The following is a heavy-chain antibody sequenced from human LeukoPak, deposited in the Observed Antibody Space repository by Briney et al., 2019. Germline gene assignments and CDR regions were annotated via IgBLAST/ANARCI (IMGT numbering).Heavy chain of an antibody. J-gene: IGHJ3*02. V-gene: IGHV3-64*01. CDR2: IGAEGTIA. CDR1: GFTFSYHD. D-gene: IGHD1-14*01. Sequence: GGSLRLSCAASGFTFSYHDMHWVRQAPGKGLEFVSSIGAEGTIAFYANSVKGRFTISRDNSQSTMHLQMGGLRPEESAVYYCARELGGTKTGGFDIWGQGTVVTVSS. CDR3: ARELGGTKTGGFDI.